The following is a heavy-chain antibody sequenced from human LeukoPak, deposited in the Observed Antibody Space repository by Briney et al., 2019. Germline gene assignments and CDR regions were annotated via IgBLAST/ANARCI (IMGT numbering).Heavy chain of an antibody. Sequence: GGSLRLSCGVSGFTFSSYSMNWVRQAPGKGLEWVSFISTSSSYIYYADSVKGRFTIPRDNARNSLYLQMNSLRPEDTAVYYCASQTTRRLPIAVADYFDYWGQGTLVTVSS. CDR2: ISTSSSYI. V-gene: IGHV3-21*01. CDR1: GFTFSSYS. CDR3: ASQTTRRLPIAVADYFDY. D-gene: IGHD6-19*01. J-gene: IGHJ4*02.